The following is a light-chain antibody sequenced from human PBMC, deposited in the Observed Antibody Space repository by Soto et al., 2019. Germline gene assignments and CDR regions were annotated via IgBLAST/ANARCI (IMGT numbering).Light chain of an antibody. J-gene: IGKJ1*01. CDR3: HQYDNWPPWT. CDR1: QSIKSSS. Sequence: EIVLTQSPGTLSLSPGERATLSCRAGQSIKSSSLAWYQQRPGQAPRLLIYGASSRATGIPARFSGSGSGTDFTLTIDSLQSEDFAVYYCHQYDNWPPWTFGQGTKVDI. V-gene: IGKV3-20*01. CDR2: GAS.